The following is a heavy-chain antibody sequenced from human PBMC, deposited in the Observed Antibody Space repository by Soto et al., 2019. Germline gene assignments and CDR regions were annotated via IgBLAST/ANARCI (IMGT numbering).Heavy chain of an antibody. Sequence: QVQLVQSGAGVKKPGASVKVSCKASGYTFTSYGISWVRQAPGQGLEWMGWISAYNGNTNYAQKLQGRVTMTTDTSTSTVYVELRSLRSDGTAVYYCALRRLRDSMDFDYWGQGTLVTVSS. CDR1: GYTFTSYG. J-gene: IGHJ4*02. V-gene: IGHV1-18*01. D-gene: IGHD3-22*01. CDR2: ISAYNGNT. CDR3: ALRRLRDSMDFDY.